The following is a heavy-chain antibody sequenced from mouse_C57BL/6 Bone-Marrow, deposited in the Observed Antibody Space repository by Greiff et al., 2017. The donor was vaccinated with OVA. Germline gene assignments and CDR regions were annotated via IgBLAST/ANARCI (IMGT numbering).Heavy chain of an antibody. CDR2: INPGSGGT. J-gene: IGHJ3*01. CDR3: ALHYYGSSYGAAY. CDR1: GYAFTNYL. V-gene: IGHV1-54*01. D-gene: IGHD1-1*01. Sequence: QVQLQQPGAELVKPGASVKLSCKASGYAFTNYLIEWVKQRPGQGLEWIGVINPGSGGTNYNEKFKGKATLTADKSSSTAYMQLSSLTSEDSAVYYCALHYYGSSYGAAYWGQGTLVTVSA.